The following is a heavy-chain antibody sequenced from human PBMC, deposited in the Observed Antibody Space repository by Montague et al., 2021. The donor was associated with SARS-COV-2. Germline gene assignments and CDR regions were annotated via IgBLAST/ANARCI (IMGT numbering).Heavy chain of an antibody. V-gene: IGHV3-48*03. CDR1: GFIFSSYE. Sequence: SLRLSCAAPGFIFSSYEMNWVRQAPGKGLEWISYISSSGGGSTKHYTDSVKGRFTISRDNAKNSLYLQMNSLRVEDTAIYYCARDRDRDDWCGMDVWGQGTTVTVSS. CDR3: ARDRDRDDWCGMDV. CDR2: ISSSGGGSTK. D-gene: IGHD2-21*01. J-gene: IGHJ6*02.